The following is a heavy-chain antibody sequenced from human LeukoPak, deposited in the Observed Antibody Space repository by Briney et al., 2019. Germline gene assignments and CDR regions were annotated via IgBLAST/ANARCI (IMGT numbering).Heavy chain of an antibody. CDR1: GGSISSYY. CDR2: IYTSGST. J-gene: IGHJ4*02. CDR3: AREGIAAAAADY. D-gene: IGHD6-13*01. V-gene: IGHV4-4*07. Sequence: SETLSPTCTVSGGSISSYYWSWIRQPAGKGLEWIGRIYTSGSTNYNPSLKSRVTMSVDTSKNQFSLKLSSVTAADTAVYYCAREGIAAAAADYWGQGTLVTVSS.